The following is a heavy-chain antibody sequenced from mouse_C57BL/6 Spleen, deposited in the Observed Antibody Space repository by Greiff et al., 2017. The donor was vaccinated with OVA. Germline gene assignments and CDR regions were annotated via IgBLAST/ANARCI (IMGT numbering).Heavy chain of an antibody. J-gene: IGHJ2*01. Sequence: QVQLQQPGAELVKPGASVKLSCKASGYTFTSYWMHWVKQRPGRGLEWIGRLDPNRGGTKYNEKFKSKATLTVDKPSSTAYMQHSSLTSEDSAVYYCERSGREFITTVVPYYWGQGTTLTVSS. D-gene: IGHD1-1*01. CDR1: GYTFTSYW. V-gene: IGHV1-72*01. CDR3: ERSGREFITTVVPYY. CDR2: LDPNRGGT.